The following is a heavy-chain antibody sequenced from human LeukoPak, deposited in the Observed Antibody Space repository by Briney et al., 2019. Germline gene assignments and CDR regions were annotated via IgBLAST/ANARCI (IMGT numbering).Heavy chain of an antibody. CDR3: ARSYASRRAFDI. CDR2: IDYSGST. J-gene: IGHJ3*02. Sequence: SETLSLTCTVSDGSINTYYWSWVRRPPGKGLEWLGHIDYSGSTNYNPSLKSRVTISVDTSKSQFSLKLSSVTTADTAVYFCARSYASRRAFDIWGQGTMVTVSS. V-gene: IGHV4-59*01. CDR1: DGSINTYY.